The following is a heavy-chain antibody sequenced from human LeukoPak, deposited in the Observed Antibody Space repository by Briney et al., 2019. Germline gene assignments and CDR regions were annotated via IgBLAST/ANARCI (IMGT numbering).Heavy chain of an antibody. CDR3: AKDRPGATLYFAS. Sequence: PGGSLRLSCAASGFTFSSYGMSWVRQAPGKGLEWVSSISGSGGSTYYADSGKGRFTISRDNSKTTLYLPMNSLRAEDTAIYYCAKDRPGATLYFASCGQGTLATVYS. V-gene: IGHV3-23*01. J-gene: IGHJ4*02. CDR2: ISGSGGST. D-gene: IGHD2-2*01. CDR1: GFTFSSYG.